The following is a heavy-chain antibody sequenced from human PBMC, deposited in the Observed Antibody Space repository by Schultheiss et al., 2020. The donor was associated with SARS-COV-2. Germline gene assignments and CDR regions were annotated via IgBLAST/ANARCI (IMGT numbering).Heavy chain of an antibody. D-gene: IGHD6-19*01. J-gene: IGHJ4*02. CDR2: ISWNSGSI. Sequence: GESLKISCAASGFTFSSYAMHWVRQAPGKGLEWVSGISWNSGSIGYADSVKGRFTVSRDNSKNTLYLQMNSLRAEDTAVYYCAKDFVGYSSGWYVFDYWGQGTLVTVSS. V-gene: IGHV3-23*01. CDR1: GFTFSSYA. CDR3: AKDFVGYSSGWYVFDY.